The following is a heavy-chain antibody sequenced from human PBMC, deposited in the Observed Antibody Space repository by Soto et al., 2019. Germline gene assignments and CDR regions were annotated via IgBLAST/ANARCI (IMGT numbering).Heavy chain of an antibody. V-gene: IGHV3-30*18. Sequence: GGSLRLSCAASGFTFSSYGMHWVRQAPGKGLEWVAVISYDGSNKYYADSVKGRFTISRDNSKNTLYLQMNSLRAEDTAVYYCAKDTYCSGGSCYSSRDDYYGMDVWGQGTTVTVSS. CDR2: ISYDGSNK. D-gene: IGHD2-15*01. CDR3: AKDTYCSGGSCYSSRDDYYGMDV. J-gene: IGHJ6*02. CDR1: GFTFSSYG.